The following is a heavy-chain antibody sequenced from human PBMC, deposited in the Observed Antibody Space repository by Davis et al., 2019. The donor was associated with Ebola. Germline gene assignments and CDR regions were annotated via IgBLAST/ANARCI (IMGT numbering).Heavy chain of an antibody. D-gene: IGHD5-12*01. CDR3: ARHGGGSGYDY. CDR1: GYSISSGYY. Sequence: MPSETLSLTCTVSGYSISSGYYWGWIRQPPGKGLEWIGSIYYSGSTYYNPSLKSRVTVSVDTSKNQFSLKLRSVTAADTAVYYCARHGGGSGYDYWGQGTLVTVSS. J-gene: IGHJ4*02. V-gene: IGHV4-38-2*02. CDR2: IYYSGST.